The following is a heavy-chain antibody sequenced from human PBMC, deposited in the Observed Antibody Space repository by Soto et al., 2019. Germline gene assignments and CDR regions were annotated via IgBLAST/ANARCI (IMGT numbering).Heavy chain of an antibody. J-gene: IGHJ4*02. D-gene: IGHD3-22*01. CDR3: ANLNYYDSSGYYYPFDY. CDR2: ISISSRTI. V-gene: IGHV3-48*01. CDR1: EFNFNTND. Sequence: GGSLRLSCVASEFNFNTNDMNWVRQAPGKGLEWVSFISISSRTIYDADSVRGRFTISRDNAKNTLYLQMNSLRAEDTAVYYCANLNYYDSSGYYYPFDYWGQGTLVTVSS.